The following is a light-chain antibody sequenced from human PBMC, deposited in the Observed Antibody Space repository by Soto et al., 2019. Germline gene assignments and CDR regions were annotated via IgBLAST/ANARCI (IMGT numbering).Light chain of an antibody. CDR3: SSYTSSSTLYV. V-gene: IGLV2-14*01. Sequence: QSVLTQPASVSGSPGQSITISCTGTSSDVGDNNYVSWYQQHPGKAPKLMIYDVTHRPSGISNRFSGSKSGNTASLTISGLQAEDVADYYCSSYTSSSTLYVFGTGTKVTVL. J-gene: IGLJ1*01. CDR2: DVT. CDR1: SSDVGDNNY.